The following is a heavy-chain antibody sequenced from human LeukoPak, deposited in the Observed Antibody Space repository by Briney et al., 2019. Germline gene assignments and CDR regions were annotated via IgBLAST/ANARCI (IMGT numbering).Heavy chain of an antibody. Sequence: GASVKVSCKASGYTFTSYDINWVRQATGQGLEWMGWMNPNSGNTGYAQKFQGRVTMTRNTSISTAYMELSSLRSEDTAVYYCARGLIDYYDSSGTAGDWFDPWGQGTLVTVSS. J-gene: IGHJ5*02. V-gene: IGHV1-8*02. CDR1: GYTFTSYD. CDR2: MNPNSGNT. D-gene: IGHD3-22*01. CDR3: ARGLIDYYDSSGTAGDWFDP.